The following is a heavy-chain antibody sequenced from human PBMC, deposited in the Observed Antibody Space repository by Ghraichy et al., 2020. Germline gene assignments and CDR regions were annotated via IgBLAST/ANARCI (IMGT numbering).Heavy chain of an antibody. V-gene: IGHV4-59*11. D-gene: IGHD3-22*01. J-gene: IGHJ6*02. CDR2: IHYSGST. CDR1: GGSLRSHF. Sequence: SETLSLTCTVSGGSLRSHFWNWIRQSPGKGLEWIGYIHYSGSTNSNPSLKSRVTISVDTSKNQFSLRLRSVTAADTAVYYCAGYDSNGNYYKNAMDVWGQGTTVTVSS. CDR3: AGYDSNGNYYKNAMDV.